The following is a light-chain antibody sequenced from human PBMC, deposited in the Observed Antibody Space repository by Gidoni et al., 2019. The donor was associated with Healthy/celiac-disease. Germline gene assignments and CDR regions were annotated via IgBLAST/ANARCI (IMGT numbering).Light chain of an antibody. CDR1: SSDVGGYNY. CDR3: SSYTSSIPLV. Sequence: QSALTQPASVSGSPGQSITIPCTGTSSDVGGYNYVSWYQQHPGKAPKLMIYEVSNRPSGVSNRFSGSKSGNTASLTISGLQAEDEADYYCSSYTSSIPLVFGTGTKVTVL. V-gene: IGLV2-14*01. CDR2: EVS. J-gene: IGLJ1*01.